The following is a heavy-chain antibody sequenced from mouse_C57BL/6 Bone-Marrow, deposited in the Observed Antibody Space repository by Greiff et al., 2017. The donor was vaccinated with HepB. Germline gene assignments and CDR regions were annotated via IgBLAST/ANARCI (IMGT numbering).Heavy chain of an antibody. J-gene: IGHJ4*01. Sequence: VHVKQSGPELVKPGASVKISCKASGYSFTDYNMNWVKQSNGKSLEWIGVINPNYGTTSYNQKFKGKATLTVDQSSSTAYMQLNSLTSEDSAVYYCARLESNYGEYAMDYWGQGTSVTVSS. CDR1: GYSFTDYN. CDR2: INPNYGTT. D-gene: IGHD2-5*01. V-gene: IGHV1-39*01. CDR3: ARLESNYGEYAMDY.